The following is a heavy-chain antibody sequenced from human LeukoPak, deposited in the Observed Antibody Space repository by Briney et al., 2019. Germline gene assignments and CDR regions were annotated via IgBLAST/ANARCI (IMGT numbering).Heavy chain of an antibody. D-gene: IGHD3-10*01. J-gene: IGHJ4*02. CDR3: ARGDYYGSGSYGVDY. CDR1: GGSISSYY. CDR2: IHYSGST. V-gene: IGHV4-59*08. Sequence: SETLSLTCTVSGGSISSYYWSWIRQPPGKGLEWIGYIHYSGSTNYNRSLKSRVTISVDTSNNQFSLRLSSVTAADTAVYYCARGDYYGSGSYGVDYWGQGTLVTVSS.